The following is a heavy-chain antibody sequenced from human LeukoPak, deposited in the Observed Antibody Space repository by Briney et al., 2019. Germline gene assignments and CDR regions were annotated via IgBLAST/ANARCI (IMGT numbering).Heavy chain of an antibody. D-gene: IGHD5-18*01. Sequence: LGESLKISCKGSGYSLTSYWIGWVRQMPGKGLEWMGIIYPGDSDTRYSPSFQGQVTISADKSISTAYLQWSSLKASDTAMYYCATQGDVDTAMVGYWGQGTLVTVSS. V-gene: IGHV5-51*01. CDR3: ATQGDVDTAMVGY. J-gene: IGHJ4*02. CDR1: GYSLTSYW. CDR2: IYPGDSDT.